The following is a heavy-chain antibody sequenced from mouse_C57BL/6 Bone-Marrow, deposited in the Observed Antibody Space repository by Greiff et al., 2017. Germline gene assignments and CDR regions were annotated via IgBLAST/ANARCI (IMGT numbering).Heavy chain of an antibody. CDR2: INSDGGST. CDR1: EYEFPSHD. J-gene: IGHJ4*01. CDR3: GSNGKFNSGAMDY. V-gene: IGHV5-2*01. Sequence: EVMLVESGGGLVQPGESLKLSCESNEYEFPSHDMSWVRKTPEKRLELVAAINSDGGSTYYPDTMERRFIITRDNTKKTLYLQMSSLRSEDTALYYCGSNGKFNSGAMDYWGQGTTVTVSS. D-gene: IGHD1-3*01.